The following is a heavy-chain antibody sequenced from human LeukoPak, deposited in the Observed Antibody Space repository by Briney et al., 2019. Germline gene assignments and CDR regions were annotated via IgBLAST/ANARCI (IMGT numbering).Heavy chain of an antibody. CDR1: GYTFTGYY. CDR3: ARGLTIFVPNWFDP. D-gene: IGHD3-3*01. Sequence: RGASVKVSCKASGYTFTGYYMHWVRQATGQGLEWMGWMNPNSGNTGYAQKFQGRVTITRNTSISTAYMELSSLRSEDTAVYYCARGLTIFVPNWFDPWGQGTLVTVSS. J-gene: IGHJ5*02. V-gene: IGHV1-8*03. CDR2: MNPNSGNT.